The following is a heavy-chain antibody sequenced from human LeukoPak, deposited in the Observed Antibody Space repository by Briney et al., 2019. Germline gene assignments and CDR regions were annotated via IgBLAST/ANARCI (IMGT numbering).Heavy chain of an antibody. J-gene: IGHJ4*02. D-gene: IGHD2-15*01. CDR1: GFTFSSYG. V-gene: IGHV3-7*01. Sequence: GGSLRLSCAASGFTFSSYGMSWVRQAPGKGLEWVANIKQDGSEKYYVDSVKGRFTISRDNAKNSLYLQMNSLRAEDTAVYYCARGVCSGGSCYFDYFDYWGQGTLVTVSS. CDR2: IKQDGSEK. CDR3: ARGVCSGGSCYFDYFDY.